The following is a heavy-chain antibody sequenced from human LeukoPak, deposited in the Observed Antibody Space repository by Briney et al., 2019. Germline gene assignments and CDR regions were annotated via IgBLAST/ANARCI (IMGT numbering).Heavy chain of an antibody. CDR2: IYYSGST. CDR1: GGSISSYY. J-gene: IGHJ4*02. V-gene: IGHV4-59*08. Sequence: PSETLSLTCTVSGGSISSYYWSWIRQPPGKGLEWIGYIYYSGSTNYNPSLKSRVTISVDTSKNQFSPKLSSVTAADTAVYYCASSPHSQYNLDYWGQGTLVTVSS. D-gene: IGHD1-1*01. CDR3: ASSPHSQYNLDY.